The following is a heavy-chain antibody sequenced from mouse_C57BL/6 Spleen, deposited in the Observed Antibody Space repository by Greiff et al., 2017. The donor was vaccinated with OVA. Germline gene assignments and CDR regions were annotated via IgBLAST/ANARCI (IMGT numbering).Heavy chain of an antibody. D-gene: IGHD2-4*01. CDR2: ISDGGSYT. CDR3: AREGDYDGYYAMDY. J-gene: IGHJ4*01. CDR1: GFTFSSYA. Sequence: EVQLVESGGGLVKPGGSLKLSCAASGFTFSSYAMSWVRQTPEKRLEWVATISDGGSYTYYPDNVKCRFTISRDNAKNNLYLQMSHLKSEDTAMYYCAREGDYDGYYAMDYWGQGTSVTVSS. V-gene: IGHV5-4*01.